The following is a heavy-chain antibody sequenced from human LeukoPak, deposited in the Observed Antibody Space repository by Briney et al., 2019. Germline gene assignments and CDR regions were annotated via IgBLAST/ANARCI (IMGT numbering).Heavy chain of an antibody. CDR2: ISWNSATI. Sequence: GGSLRLSCVASGFSFYEYSMHWVRQAPGKGLEWVSGISWNSATIDYADSVKGRFTISRVNAKNSLYLQMNSLRTEDTAFYYCAKGNWGSAFDIWGQGTMVTVSS. V-gene: IGHV3-9*01. CDR1: GFSFYEYS. J-gene: IGHJ3*02. CDR3: AKGNWGSAFDI. D-gene: IGHD7-27*01.